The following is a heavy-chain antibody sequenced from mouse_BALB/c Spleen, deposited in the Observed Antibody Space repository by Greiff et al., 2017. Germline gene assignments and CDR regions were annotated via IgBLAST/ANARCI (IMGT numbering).Heavy chain of an antibody. CDR3: ARSTTATRAMDY. CDR2: INPSNGRT. V-gene: IGHV1S81*02. CDR1: GYTFTSYW. D-gene: IGHD1-2*01. Sequence: QVQLQQPGAELVKPGASVKLSCKASGYTFTSYWMHWVKQRPGQGLEWIGEINPSNGRTNYNEKFKSKATLTVDKSSSTAYMQLSSLTSEDSAVYYCARSTTATRAMDYWGQGTSVTVSS. J-gene: IGHJ4*01.